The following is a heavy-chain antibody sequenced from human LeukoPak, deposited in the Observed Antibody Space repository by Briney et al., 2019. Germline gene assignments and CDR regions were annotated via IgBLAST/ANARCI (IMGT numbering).Heavy chain of an antibody. Sequence: PGGSLRLSCAASGSTFTDYWMHWVRQVAGKGLVWVSRINGDLTNTTYADSVKGRFTISRDNAKNSLYLQMNSLRAEDTAVYYCAREERGPQLYFDYYVDVWGKGTTVTVSS. D-gene: IGHD2/OR15-2a*01. J-gene: IGHJ6*03. CDR3: AREERGPQLYFDYYVDV. V-gene: IGHV3-74*03. CDR1: GSTFTDYW. CDR2: INGDLTNT.